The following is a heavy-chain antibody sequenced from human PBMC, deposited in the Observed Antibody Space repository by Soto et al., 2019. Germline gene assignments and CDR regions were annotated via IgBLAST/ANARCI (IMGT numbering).Heavy chain of an antibody. CDR2: IDEDGSDK. CDR3: ARDGGQLEDYFDY. Sequence: GGSLRLSCAASGFTFSRHWMSWVRQAPGKGLEWVANIDEDGSDKYYVDSVKGRFTISRDNAKNSLYLQMSSLRVEDTAVYYWARDGGQLEDYFDYWGQGTTVTVSS. J-gene: IGHJ4*02. V-gene: IGHV3-7*01. CDR1: GFTFSRHW. D-gene: IGHD3-16*01.